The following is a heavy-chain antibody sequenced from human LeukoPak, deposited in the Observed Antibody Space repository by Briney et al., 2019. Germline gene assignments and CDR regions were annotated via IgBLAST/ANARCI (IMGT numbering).Heavy chain of an antibody. CDR2: INHSGST. D-gene: IGHD2-8*01. J-gene: IGHJ6*02. V-gene: IGHV4-34*01. Sequence: PSETLSLTCAVYGGSFSGYYWSWIRQPPGKGLEWIGEINHSGSTNYNPSLKSRVTISVDTSKNQFSLKLSSVTAADTAVYYCARGPSPVYAAYYYYGMDVWGQGTTVTVSS. CDR1: GGSFSGYY. CDR3: ARGPSPVYAAYYYYGMDV.